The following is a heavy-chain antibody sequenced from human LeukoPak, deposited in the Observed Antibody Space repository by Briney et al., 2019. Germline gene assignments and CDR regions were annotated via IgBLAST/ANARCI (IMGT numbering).Heavy chain of an antibody. V-gene: IGHV1-8*03. J-gene: IGHJ5*02. CDR2: MSPNSGNT. CDR1: GYTFTIYD. CDR3: ARGLLSFMRSDYSNYWDNWFDP. Sequence: ASVKVSCKASGYTFTIYDINWVRQATGQGLEWMGWMSPNSGNTGYAQRFQGRVTFTRNTSISTAYMELSSLRSEDTAVYYCARGLLSFMRSDYSNYWDNWFDPWGQGTLVTVSS. D-gene: IGHD4-11*01.